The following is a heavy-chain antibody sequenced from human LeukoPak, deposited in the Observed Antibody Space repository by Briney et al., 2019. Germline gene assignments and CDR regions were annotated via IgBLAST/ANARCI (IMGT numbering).Heavy chain of an antibody. CDR3: ARGYWFDP. Sequence: PSETLSLTCAVYGGPFSGYYWSWIRQPPGKGLEWIGEINHSGSTNYNPSLKSRVTISVDTSKNQFSLKLSSVTAADTAVYYCARGYWFDPWGQGTLVTVSS. CDR1: GGPFSGYY. V-gene: IGHV4-34*01. CDR2: INHSGST. J-gene: IGHJ5*02.